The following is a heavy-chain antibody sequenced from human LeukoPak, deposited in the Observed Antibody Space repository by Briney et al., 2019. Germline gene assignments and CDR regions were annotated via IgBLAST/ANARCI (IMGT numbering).Heavy chain of an antibody. CDR1: GFTFSSYW. J-gene: IGHJ6*03. V-gene: IGHV3-74*01. CDR2: INGDGRNI. CDR3: AKARDIVVVPAAIGPRTYYYYMDV. Sequence: GGSLRLSCVASGFTFSSYWMHWVRQDPRKGLVWVSRINGDGRNINYADSVRGRFTISRDNAKNTLYLQMNTLRVEDTAVYYCAKARDIVVVPAAIGPRTYYYYMDVWGKGTTVTVSS. D-gene: IGHD2-2*01.